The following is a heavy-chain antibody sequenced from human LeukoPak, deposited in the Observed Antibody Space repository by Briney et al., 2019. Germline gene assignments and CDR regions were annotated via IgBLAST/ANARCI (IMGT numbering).Heavy chain of an antibody. CDR3: ARGRGWDFDY. CDR2: ISSDSTI. Sequence: GGSLRLSCAASGFTFSTYPMGWVRQAPGKGLEWVSFISSDSTIYHADSVKGRFTISRDNAKNSLYLQMNSLRDEDTAVYYCARGRGWDFDYWGQGTLVTVSS. V-gene: IGHV3-48*02. J-gene: IGHJ4*02. CDR1: GFTFSTYP. D-gene: IGHD6-19*01.